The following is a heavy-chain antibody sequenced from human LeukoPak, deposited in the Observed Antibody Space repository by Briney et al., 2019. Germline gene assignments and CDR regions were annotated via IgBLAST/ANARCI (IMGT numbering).Heavy chain of an antibody. CDR2: FDPEDGET. J-gene: IGHJ4*02. V-gene: IGHV1-24*01. CDR1: GYTLTELS. D-gene: IGHD3-3*01. Sequence: ASVKVSCKVSGYTLTELSIHWVRQAPGKGLEWMGGFDPEDGETIYAQKFQGRVTMTEDTSTDTAYMELSSLRSEDTAVYYCATKNHYDFWSGYNYWGQGTLVTVSS. CDR3: ATKNHYDFWSGYNY.